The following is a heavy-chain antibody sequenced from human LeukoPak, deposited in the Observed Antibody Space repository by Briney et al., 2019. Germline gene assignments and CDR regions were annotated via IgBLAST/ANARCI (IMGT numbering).Heavy chain of an antibody. J-gene: IGHJ4*02. Sequence: GGSLRLSCAASGFTFSSHWMSWVRQAPGKGLEWVSVISYDGSNKYYADSVKGRFTISRDNSKNTLYLQMNSLRAEDTAVYYCARGGAYYGSGSYFLDYWGQGTLVTVSS. CDR2: ISYDGSNK. D-gene: IGHD3-10*01. CDR1: GFTFSSHW. CDR3: ARGGAYYGSGSYFLDY. V-gene: IGHV3-30-3*01.